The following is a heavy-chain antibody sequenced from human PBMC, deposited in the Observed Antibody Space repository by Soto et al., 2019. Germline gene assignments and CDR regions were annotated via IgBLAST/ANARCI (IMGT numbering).Heavy chain of an antibody. Sequence: EAHLVESGGGLVQPGRSRRFSCAASGFTFSSYAFNWVRQAPGKGLEWISYISVGSGSIFYADSVKGRFTISRDDAQNSLYLQMNTLRDEDTAIYFCVRDDKWAFDIWGQGTTVIVSS. J-gene: IGHJ3*02. CDR3: VRDDKWAFDI. CDR2: ISVGSGSI. D-gene: IGHD1-26*01. CDR1: GFTFSSYA. V-gene: IGHV3-48*02.